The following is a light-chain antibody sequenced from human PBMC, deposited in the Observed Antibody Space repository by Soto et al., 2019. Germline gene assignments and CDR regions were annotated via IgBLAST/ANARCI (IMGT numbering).Light chain of an antibody. Sequence: EIVLTQSPGTLSLSPVERATLSCMASQSVSSYYLAWYQQKPGRAPRLLIYDATIRTTGIPARFSGSGSGTDFTLTISSLEPEDFAVYYCQQRSNWPTFGQGTKVDIK. J-gene: IGKJ1*01. CDR1: QSVSSY. CDR3: QQRSNWPT. V-gene: IGKV3-11*01. CDR2: DAT.